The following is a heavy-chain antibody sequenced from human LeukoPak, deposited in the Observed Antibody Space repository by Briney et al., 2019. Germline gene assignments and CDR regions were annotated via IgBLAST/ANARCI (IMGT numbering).Heavy chain of an antibody. CDR2: ISYDGSNK. CDR1: GFTFSSYA. CDR3: ARDISLSGSYAYFDY. J-gene: IGHJ4*02. V-gene: IGHV3-30-3*01. D-gene: IGHD1-26*01. Sequence: GGSLRLSCAASGFTFSSYAMHWVRQAPGKGLEWVAVISYDGSNKYYADSVKGRFTISRDNSKNTLYLQMNSLRAEDTAVYYCARDISLSGSYAYFDYWGQGTLVTVSS.